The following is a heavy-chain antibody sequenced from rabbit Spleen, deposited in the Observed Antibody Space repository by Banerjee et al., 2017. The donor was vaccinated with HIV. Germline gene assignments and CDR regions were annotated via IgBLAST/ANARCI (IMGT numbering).Heavy chain of an antibody. CDR3: ARAAGDVANAYGM. J-gene: IGHJ4*01. V-gene: IGHV1S45*01. D-gene: IGHD5-1*01. CDR2: IYTGSGGST. CDR1: GFDFSRYY. Sequence: QEQLTETGGGLVQPGGSLKLSCKASGFDFSRYYMCWVRQAPGKGLEWIGCIYTGSGGSTYYASWAKGRFTISKTSSTTVTLQMTSLTAADTATYFCARAAGDVANAYGMWGPGTLVTVS.